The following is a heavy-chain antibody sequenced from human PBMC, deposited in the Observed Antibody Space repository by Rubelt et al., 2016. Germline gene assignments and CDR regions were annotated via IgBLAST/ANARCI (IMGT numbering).Heavy chain of an antibody. CDR1: GYAFNRHS. Sequence: QVQLVQSGDEVKKPGASVKVSCKASGYAFNRHSISWVRQAPGQGLEWMGWINPNSGGTNYAQKFQGWVTMTRDTSISPAYMELTRLGSDDTAGYYCARDDNGMDVWGQGTTVTVSS. J-gene: IGHJ6*02. V-gene: IGHV1-2*04. CDR3: ARDDNGMDV. CDR2: INPNSGGT.